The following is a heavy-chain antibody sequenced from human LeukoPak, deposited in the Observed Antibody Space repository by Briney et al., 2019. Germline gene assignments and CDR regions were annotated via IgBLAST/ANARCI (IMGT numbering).Heavy chain of an antibody. CDR3: AIIPPGYTYGFDY. CDR1: GGSFSGYY. CDR2: IYYGGST. Sequence: SETLSLTCTVSGGSFSGYYWSWIRQPPGKELEWVGCIYYGGSTQYNPSLKSRVSMSLDASKNQLPLKLNSVTAADTAVYYCAIIPPGYTYGFDYWGQGTLVTVSS. D-gene: IGHD5-18*01. V-gene: IGHV4-59*08. J-gene: IGHJ4*02.